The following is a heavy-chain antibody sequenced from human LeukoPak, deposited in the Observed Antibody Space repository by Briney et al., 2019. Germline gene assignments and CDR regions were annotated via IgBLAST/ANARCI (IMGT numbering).Heavy chain of an antibody. D-gene: IGHD3-22*01. V-gene: IGHV4-39*07. CDR3: ARVVVNYYYYYMDV. CDR2: IYYSGST. Sequence: PSETLSLTCTVSGGSISSSSYYWGWICQPPGKGLEWIGSIYYSGSTYYNPSLKSRVTISVDTSKNQFSLKLSSVTAADTAVYYCARVVVNYYYYYMDVWGKGTTVTVSS. J-gene: IGHJ6*03. CDR1: GGSISSSSYY.